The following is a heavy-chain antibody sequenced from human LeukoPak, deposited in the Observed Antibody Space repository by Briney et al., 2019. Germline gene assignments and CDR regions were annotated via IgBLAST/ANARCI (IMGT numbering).Heavy chain of an antibody. CDR2: ISPNSGGT. CDR3: ARADLAYCSITTCSSFDY. J-gene: IGHJ4*02. D-gene: IGHD2-2*01. V-gene: IGHV1-2*02. CDR1: GYSFTGNY. Sequence: GASVKVSCKASGYSFTGNYIHWVRQAPGQGLEWMGWISPNSGGTDYAQKFQGRVTMTRDTSISTAYMELRGLRPDDTGVYYCARADLAYCSITTCSSFDYWGQGTLVTASS.